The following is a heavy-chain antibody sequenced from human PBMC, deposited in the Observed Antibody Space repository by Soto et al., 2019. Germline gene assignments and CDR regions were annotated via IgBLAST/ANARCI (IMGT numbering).Heavy chain of an antibody. J-gene: IGHJ4*02. D-gene: IGHD3-10*01. CDR2: ISSSSSYI. CDR1: GFTFSSYS. CDR3: ARNLYYYGDYSGY. V-gene: IGHV3-21*01. Sequence: EVQLVESGGGLVKPGGSLRLSCAASGFTFSSYSMNWVRQAPGKGLEWVSSISSSSSYIYYADSVKGRFTISRDNAKNSLYLKMNSLRAEDTAVYYCARNLYYYGDYSGYWGQGTLVTVSS.